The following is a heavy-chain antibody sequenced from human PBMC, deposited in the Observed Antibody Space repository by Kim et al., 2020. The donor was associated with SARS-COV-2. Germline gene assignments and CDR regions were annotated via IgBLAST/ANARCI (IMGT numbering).Heavy chain of an antibody. CDR3: ARQALAGDFWSGYGYYYYMDV. CDR2: IYYSGST. CDR1: GGSISSYY. J-gene: IGHJ6*03. D-gene: IGHD3-3*01. V-gene: IGHV4-59*08. Sequence: SETLSLTCTVSGGSISSYYWSWIRQPPGKGLEWIGYIYYSGSTNYNPSLKSRVTISVDTSKNQFSLKLSSVTAADTAVYYCARQALAGDFWSGYGYYYYMDVWGKGTTVTVSS.